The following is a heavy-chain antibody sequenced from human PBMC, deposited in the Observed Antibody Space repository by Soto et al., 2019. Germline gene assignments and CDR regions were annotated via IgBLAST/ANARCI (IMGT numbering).Heavy chain of an antibody. CDR1: GYTFTSYG. J-gene: IGHJ3*02. Sequence: ASVKVSCKASGYTFTSYGISWVRQAPGQGLEWMGWISAYNGNTNYAQKLQGRVTMTTDTPTSTAYMELRSLRSDDTAVYYCAREYREYYYDSSGYYPSAFDIWGQGTMVTVS. CDR2: ISAYNGNT. D-gene: IGHD3-22*01. CDR3: AREYREYYYDSSGYYPSAFDI. V-gene: IGHV1-18*01.